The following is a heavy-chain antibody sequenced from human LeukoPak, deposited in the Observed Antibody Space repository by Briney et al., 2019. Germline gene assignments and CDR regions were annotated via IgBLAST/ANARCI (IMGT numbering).Heavy chain of an antibody. Sequence: GGSLRLSCEASGFIFSDYTFNWVRQAPGKGLEWVSSISRSSSYIYYADSVKGRFTISRDNAKNSLYLQMNSLRAEDTAVYYCAREGGYSSGPSDYWGQGTLVTVSS. V-gene: IGHV3-21*04. CDR1: GFIFSDYT. CDR2: ISRSSSYI. CDR3: AREGGYSSGPSDY. D-gene: IGHD6-19*01. J-gene: IGHJ4*02.